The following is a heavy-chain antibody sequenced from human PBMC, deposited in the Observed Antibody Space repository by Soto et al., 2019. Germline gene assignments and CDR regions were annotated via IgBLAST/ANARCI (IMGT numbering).Heavy chain of an antibody. D-gene: IGHD1-20*01. CDR2: IAYDGRLY. CDR1: GFIFSSYD. J-gene: IGHJ6*01. Sequence: QVQLVESGGGVVQPGGSLGLSCGASGFIFSSYDMHWVRQAPGKGLEWVANIAYDGRLYNSADSVKGRFTISRDNSTNTLYLHMNSLRGEDTAVYYCAKEEGQTYNAVDVWGRGTTVTVTS. CDR3: AKEEGQTYNAVDV. V-gene: IGHV3-30*18.